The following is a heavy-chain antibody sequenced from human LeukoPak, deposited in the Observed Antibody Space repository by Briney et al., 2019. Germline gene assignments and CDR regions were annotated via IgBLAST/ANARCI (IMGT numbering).Heavy chain of an antibody. CDR1: GITFSNYW. Sequence: GGSLRLSCAASGITFSNYWMHWVRQAPGKGLEWVSRINSDGSRITYADSVKGRFTISRDNAKNTLYLQMNSLRVEDTAVYYCASSPVIARDWGQGTLVTVSS. CDR2: INSDGSRI. D-gene: IGHD2-21*01. J-gene: IGHJ4*02. CDR3: ASSPVIARD. V-gene: IGHV3-74*01.